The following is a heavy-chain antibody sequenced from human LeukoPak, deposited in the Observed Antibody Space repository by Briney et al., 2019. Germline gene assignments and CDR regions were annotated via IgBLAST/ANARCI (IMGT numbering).Heavy chain of an antibody. CDR3: AKNGFRGDCIGGSCYPFDP. J-gene: IGHJ5*02. V-gene: IGHV3-23*01. CDR1: GFTFSSYA. CDR2: ISDSGGNT. Sequence: GGSLRLSCAASGFTFSSYAMSWVRQAPGKGLEWVSTISDSGGNTYYADSVKGRFTISRDNSKNTLYLQMNSLRAEDTALYYCAKNGFRGDCIGGSCYPFDPWGQGTLVTVSS. D-gene: IGHD2-15*01.